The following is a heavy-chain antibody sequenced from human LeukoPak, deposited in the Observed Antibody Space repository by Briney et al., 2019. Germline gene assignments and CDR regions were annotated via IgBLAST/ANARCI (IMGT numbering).Heavy chain of an antibody. J-gene: IGHJ4*02. D-gene: IGHD5-24*01. CDR3: ARVRGEMATDY. CDR2: IYYSGST. Sequence: SETLSLTCTVSGGSISSYYWSWIRQPPGKGPEWIGYIYYSGSTNYNPSLKSRVTISVDTSKNQFSLKLSSVTAADTAVYYCARVRGEMATDYWGQGTLVTVSS. CDR1: GGSISSYY. V-gene: IGHV4-59*01.